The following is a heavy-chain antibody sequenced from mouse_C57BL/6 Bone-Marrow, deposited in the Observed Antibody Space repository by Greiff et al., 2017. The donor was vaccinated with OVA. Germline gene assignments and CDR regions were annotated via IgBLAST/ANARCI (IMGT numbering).Heavy chain of an antibody. CDR2: IWTGGGT. Sequence: VMLVESGPGLVAPSQSLSITCTVSGFSLTSYAISWVRQPPGKGLEWLGVIWTGGGTNYNSALKSRLSISKDNSKSQVFLKMNSLQTDDTARYYCARNRAYDLYAMDYWGQGTSVTVSS. V-gene: IGHV2-9-1*01. CDR1: GFSLTSYA. CDR3: ARNRAYDLYAMDY. J-gene: IGHJ4*01. D-gene: IGHD6-5*01.